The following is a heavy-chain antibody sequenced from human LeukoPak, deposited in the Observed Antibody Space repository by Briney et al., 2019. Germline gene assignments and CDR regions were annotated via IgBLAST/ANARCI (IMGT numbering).Heavy chain of an antibody. Sequence: SETLSLTCAVSGYSISSSYYWGWIRQPPGKGLEWIGTIYHSGSTHYTPSLKSRVTPSVDTSKNQFSLKLRSVTAADTAVYYCASLPSNTVTHDYWGQGTLVTVSS. D-gene: IGHD4-11*01. CDR1: GYSISSSYY. CDR3: ASLPSNTVTHDY. J-gene: IGHJ4*02. CDR2: IYHSGST. V-gene: IGHV4-38-2*01.